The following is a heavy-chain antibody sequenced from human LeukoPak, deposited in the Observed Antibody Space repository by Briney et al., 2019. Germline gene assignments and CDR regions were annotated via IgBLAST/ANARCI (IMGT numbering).Heavy chain of an antibody. CDR2: INHNGNVN. CDR1: GFTFSSYW. D-gene: IGHD3-16*01. Sequence: PGGSLRLSCAASGFTFSSYWMNWARQAPGKGLEWVASINHNGNVNYYVDSVEGRFTISRDNAKNSLYLQMSNLRAEDTAVYFCARGGGLDVWAKGPRSPSP. V-gene: IGHV3-7*03. J-gene: IGHJ6*02. CDR3: ARGGGLDV.